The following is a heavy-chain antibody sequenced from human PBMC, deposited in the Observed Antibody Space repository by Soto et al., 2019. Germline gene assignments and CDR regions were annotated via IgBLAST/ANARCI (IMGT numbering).Heavy chain of an antibody. CDR1: GFTFSSYA. CDR2: ISGSGGST. Sequence: GGSLRLSCAASGFTFSSYAMSWVRQAPGKGLEWVSAISGSGGSTYYADSVKGRFTISRDNSKNTLYLQMNSLRAEDTAVYYCAKDRTRSSNPYYHYGMDVCGQGTTVTVSS. D-gene: IGHD6-6*01. V-gene: IGHV3-23*01. CDR3: AKDRTRSSNPYYHYGMDV. J-gene: IGHJ6*02.